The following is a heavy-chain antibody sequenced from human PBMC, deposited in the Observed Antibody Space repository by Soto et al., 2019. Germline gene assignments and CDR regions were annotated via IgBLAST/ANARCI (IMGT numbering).Heavy chain of an antibody. D-gene: IGHD3-10*01. CDR3: AKDIVKYAYGACDY. CDR1: GFTFSAFG. J-gene: IGHJ4*02. Sequence: QVHLVESGGGVVQPGRYLRLSCEASGFTFSAFGMHSVRQAPGKGLEWVAIISYDGILKYYADPVKGRFTISRDTSKSALYLQMNSLRDEDTAVYYCAKDIVKYAYGACDYWGQGVLVTVSS. CDR2: ISYDGILK. V-gene: IGHV3-30*18.